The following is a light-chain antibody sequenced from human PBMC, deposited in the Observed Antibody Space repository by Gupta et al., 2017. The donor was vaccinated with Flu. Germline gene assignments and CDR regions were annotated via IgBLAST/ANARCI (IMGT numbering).Light chain of an antibody. Sequence: NLPWYQQKPSQAPRLLIYSAFTRATCIPSRFSGSGSGTEFTPTIISLQSAVIAVYYCRQYNNSPITFDVGTKQE. J-gene: IGKJ4*01. CDR3: RQYNNSPIT. V-gene: IGKV3-15*01. CDR1: N. CDR2: SAF.